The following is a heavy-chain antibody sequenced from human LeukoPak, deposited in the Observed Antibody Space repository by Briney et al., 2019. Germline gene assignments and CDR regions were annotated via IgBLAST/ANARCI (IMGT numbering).Heavy chain of an antibody. J-gene: IGHJ4*02. Sequence: PGGSLRLSCAASGFTFDGYGMSWVRQAPGKGLEWVSGINWNGGSTGYADSVKGRFTISRDNSKNTLFLQMNSLRAEDTAVYYCAGDRSGTYSMDYWGQGTLVTVSS. CDR2: INWNGGST. D-gene: IGHD1-26*01. CDR1: GFTFDGYG. CDR3: AGDRSGTYSMDY. V-gene: IGHV3-20*04.